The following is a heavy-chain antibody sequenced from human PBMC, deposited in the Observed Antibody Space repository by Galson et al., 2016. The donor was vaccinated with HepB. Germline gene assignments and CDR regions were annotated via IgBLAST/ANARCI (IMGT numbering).Heavy chain of an antibody. CDR1: GGTFSSYA. D-gene: IGHD2-21*02. CDR3: ARWGSDVSVYYYYFGMDV. V-gene: IGHV1-69*13. J-gene: IGHJ6*02. CDR2: IIPMFGTV. Sequence: SVKVSCKASGGTFSSYAISWVRQAPGQGLEWMGGIIPMFGTVNYAQKFQGRVTITADESTGTAYMESRSMRPEETAIDYCARWGSDVSVYYYYFGMDVWGQGTTVTVSS.